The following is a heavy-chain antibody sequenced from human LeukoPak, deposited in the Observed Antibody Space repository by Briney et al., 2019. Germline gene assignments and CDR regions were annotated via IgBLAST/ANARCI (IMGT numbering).Heavy chain of an antibody. CDR3: ARARYLTGSRDDAFDI. Sequence: ASVKVSCTASGYTFPRYGVSWVRLAPGQGLEWMAWISAYNGNTDYAQNFQGRVTMTTDTSTSTAYMELRSLRSDDTAVYYCARARYLTGSRDDAFDIWGQGTVVTVSS. J-gene: IGHJ3*02. D-gene: IGHD1-26*01. CDR1: GYTFPRYG. CDR2: ISAYNGNT. V-gene: IGHV1-18*01.